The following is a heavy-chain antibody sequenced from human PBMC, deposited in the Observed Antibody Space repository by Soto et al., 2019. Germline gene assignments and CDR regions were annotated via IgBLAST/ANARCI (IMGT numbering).Heavy chain of an antibody. CDR3: ARDPSEGRVGNWFES. CDR1: GFTFKESA. CDR2: ISSSTSYV. D-gene: IGHD2-2*01. Sequence: GGSLRLSCEASGFTFKESAMNWLRQAPGKGLEWVASISSSTSYVYYADSVKGRFSTSRDNAKNILYLEMYALRTEDTAVYYCARDPSEGRVGNWFESWGQGTLVTVSS. J-gene: IGHJ5*01. V-gene: IGHV3-21*06.